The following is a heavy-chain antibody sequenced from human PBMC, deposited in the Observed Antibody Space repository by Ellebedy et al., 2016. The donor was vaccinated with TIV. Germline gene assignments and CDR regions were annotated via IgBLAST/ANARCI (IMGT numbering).Heavy chain of an antibody. CDR2: ISNYDGKT. CDR1: GYTFTSYG. J-gene: IGHJ4*02. D-gene: IGHD1-26*01. CDR3: ARTSGSYYKWYLDY. Sequence: ASVKVSXKASGYTFTSYGISWVRQAPGQGLEWMGWISNYDGKTKYVEKFQGRVTMTTDTSTSTVSMEMRSLRSDDTAVYYCARTSGSYYKWYLDYWGQGTLVTVSS. V-gene: IGHV1-18*01.